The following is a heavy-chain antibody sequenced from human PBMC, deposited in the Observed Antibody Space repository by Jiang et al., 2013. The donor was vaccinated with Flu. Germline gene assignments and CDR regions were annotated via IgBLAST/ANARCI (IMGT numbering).Heavy chain of an antibody. D-gene: IGHD1-26*01. J-gene: IGHJ5*02. V-gene: IGHV3-7*03. CDR1: GFTFRNYW. CDR2: IKEDGSEK. Sequence: GLVQPGGSLRLSCAASGFTFRNYWMSWVRQAPGKGLEWVANIKEDGSEKNYAESVKGRFIISRDNARNSVYLQMNSVRAEDTAVYYCAKDKVGGSYDQWGQGTLVTISS. CDR3: AKDKVGGSYDQ.